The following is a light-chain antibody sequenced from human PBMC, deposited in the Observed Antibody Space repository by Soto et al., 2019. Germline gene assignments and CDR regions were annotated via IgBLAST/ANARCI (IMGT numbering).Light chain of an antibody. CDR3: QPYGSSLPCT. CDR1: QSVSSSY. J-gene: IGKJ1*01. V-gene: IGKV3-20*01. Sequence: EIVLTQSPGTLSLSPGERATLSCRASQSVSSSYLAWYQQKPGQAPRLLIYGASSRATGIPDMFSGSGSGTDFTLTIRRLEPEVFAVYYCQPYGSSLPCTFGQGTKVEIK. CDR2: GAS.